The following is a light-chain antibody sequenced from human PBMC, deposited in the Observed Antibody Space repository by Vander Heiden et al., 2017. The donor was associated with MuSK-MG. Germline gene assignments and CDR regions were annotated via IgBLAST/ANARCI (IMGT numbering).Light chain of an antibody. CDR3: SSYTSSSTLVV. J-gene: IGLJ2*01. CDR2: DVS. Sequence: QSALTQPASVSGSPGQSIPISCAGTSSDVGGYNDGSWYQQHPGKAPKLMIYDVSNRPSGVSNRFSGSKSGNTASLTISGLQAEDEADYYCSSYTSSSTLVVFGGGTKLTVL. V-gene: IGLV2-14*03. CDR1: SSDVGGYND.